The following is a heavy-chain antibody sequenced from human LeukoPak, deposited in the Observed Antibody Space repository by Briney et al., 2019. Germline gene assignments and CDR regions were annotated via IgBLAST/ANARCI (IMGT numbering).Heavy chain of an antibody. CDR3: GRVIAGAIDY. J-gene: IGHJ4*02. CDR1: GFIFSGHS. Sequence: GGSLRLSCAASGFIFSGHSMTWVRQAPGKGLEWVANINLDGSERFYVDFVKGRFTISRDNADNSMYLQMNSLRAEDTAVYYCGRVIAGAIDYWGQGTLVTVSS. V-gene: IGHV3-7*01. CDR2: INLDGSER. D-gene: IGHD6-13*01.